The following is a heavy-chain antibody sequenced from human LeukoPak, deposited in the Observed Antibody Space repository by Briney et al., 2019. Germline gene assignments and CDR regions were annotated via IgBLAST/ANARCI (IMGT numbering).Heavy chain of an antibody. J-gene: IGHJ4*02. CDR3: ARDDSSGYYYVDY. CDR2: IPSSSSSK. Sequence: GGSLRLSCVASGFTFSSYTMNWVRQAPGKGLEWVSSIPSSSSSKYYADSVKGRFTISRDNAKNSLYLQMNSLRAEDTAVYYCARDDSSGYYYVDYWGQGTLVTVSS. CDR1: GFTFSSYT. V-gene: IGHV3-21*01. D-gene: IGHD3-22*01.